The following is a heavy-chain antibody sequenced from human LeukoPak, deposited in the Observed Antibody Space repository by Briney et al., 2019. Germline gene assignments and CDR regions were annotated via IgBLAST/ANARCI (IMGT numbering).Heavy chain of an antibody. V-gene: IGHV3-64*01. J-gene: IGHJ4*02. Sequence: PGGSLRLSCAASGFAFRKHSIHWVRQAPGKGLEHVSGISRDGGTADYANSVKGRFTISRDNAKNSLYLQMNSLRAEDTAVYYCVRGLRYTILGGDYFWGQGTLVTVSS. CDR2: ISRDGGTA. D-gene: IGHD3-3*01. CDR1: GFAFRKHS. CDR3: VRGLRYTILGGDYF.